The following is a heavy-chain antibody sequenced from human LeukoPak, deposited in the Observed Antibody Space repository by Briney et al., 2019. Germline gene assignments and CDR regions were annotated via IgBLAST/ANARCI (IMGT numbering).Heavy chain of an antibody. V-gene: IGHV4-30-4*08. Sequence: SETLSLTCTVSGGSISSGDYYWSWIRQPPGKGLEWIGYIYYSGSTYYNPSLKSRVTISVDTSKNQFSLKLNSVTAADTAVYYCASRRYCTNGVCWGVANHFDYWGQGTLVTVSS. CDR2: IYYSGST. J-gene: IGHJ4*02. D-gene: IGHD2-8*01. CDR3: ASRRYCTNGVCWGVANHFDY. CDR1: GGSISSGDYY.